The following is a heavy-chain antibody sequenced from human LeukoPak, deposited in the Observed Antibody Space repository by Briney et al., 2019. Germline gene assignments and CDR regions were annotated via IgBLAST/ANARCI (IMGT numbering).Heavy chain of an antibody. CDR2: ISGSGGST. J-gene: IGHJ4*02. D-gene: IGHD5-18*01. Sequence: GGSLRLSCAASGFTFSSYAMSWVRQAPGKGLGWVSAISGSGGSTYYADSVKGRFTISRDNSKNTLYLQMNSLRAEDTAVYYCAKSDTAMVTFDYWGQGTLVTVSS. CDR1: GFTFSSYA. V-gene: IGHV3-23*01. CDR3: AKSDTAMVTFDY.